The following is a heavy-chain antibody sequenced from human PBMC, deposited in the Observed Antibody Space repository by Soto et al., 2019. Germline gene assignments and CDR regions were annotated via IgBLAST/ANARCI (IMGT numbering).Heavy chain of an antibody. CDR1: GGTFSSYT. V-gene: IGHV1-69*06. J-gene: IGHJ2*01. Sequence: QVQPVQSGAEVKKPGSSVKVSCKASGGTFSSYTISWVRQAPGQGLEWMGGIIPILGTPNYAQKSQGRVTITADKSTSTAYVELSSLRSEDTAVYYCARGRVRRDGYNWNWYFDLWGRGTLVTVSS. D-gene: IGHD5-12*01. CDR3: ARGRVRRDGYNWNWYFDL. CDR2: IIPILGTP.